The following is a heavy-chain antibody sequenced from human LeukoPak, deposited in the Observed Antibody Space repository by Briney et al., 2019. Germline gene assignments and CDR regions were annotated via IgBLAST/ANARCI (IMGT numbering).Heavy chain of an antibody. V-gene: IGHV3-7*01. Sequence: PGWSLTLSCAASGFTFTGYWMVWVRQAPGQGLEWVANIKQDGSQKHYVDSVKGRFTISRDNAKKSLYLQMNSLRAEDTGVYYCAREDWGPDYWGQGTLVTVSS. CDR2: IKQDGSQK. D-gene: IGHD7-27*01. CDR1: GFTFTGYW. J-gene: IGHJ4*02. CDR3: AREDWGPDY.